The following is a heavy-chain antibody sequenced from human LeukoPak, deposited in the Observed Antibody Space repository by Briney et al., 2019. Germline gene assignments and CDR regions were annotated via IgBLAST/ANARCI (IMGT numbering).Heavy chain of an antibody. J-gene: IGHJ6*03. D-gene: IGHD2-21*01. V-gene: IGHV3-15*01. Sequence: GGSLRLSCAASGFTFNNAWMSWVRQAPRKGLEWVGRIKSKTDGGTTEYTAPVKGRFTISRDDSKNTLYLQMNSLETEDTAVYYCTTDFSIRPMVVWGKGTTVTVSS. CDR3: TTDFSIRPMVV. CDR1: GFTFNNAW. CDR2: IKSKTDGGTT.